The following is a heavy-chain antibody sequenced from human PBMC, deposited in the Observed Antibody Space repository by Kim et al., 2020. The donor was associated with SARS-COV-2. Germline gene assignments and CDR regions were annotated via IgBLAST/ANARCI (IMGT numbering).Heavy chain of an antibody. CDR2: ISGSGGDT. CDR1: GFTFSNYA. Sequence: GGSLRLSCAASGFTFSNYAMTWVRQAPGKGLEWVSAISGSGGDTHYTDSVKGRFTISRDNSKNTLYLQMNSLRVEDTGIYYCAKDTEMAARKPEYWGQGTLVTVSS. J-gene: IGHJ4*02. V-gene: IGHV3-23*01. D-gene: IGHD6-6*01. CDR3: AKDTEMAARKPEY.